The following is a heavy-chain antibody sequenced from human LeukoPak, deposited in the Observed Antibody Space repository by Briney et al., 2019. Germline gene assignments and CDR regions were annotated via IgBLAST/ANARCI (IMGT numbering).Heavy chain of an antibody. CDR1: GFTFSSYS. V-gene: IGHV3-21*01. Sequence: PGGSLRLSCAASGFTFSSYSMNWVRQAPGKGLEWVSSISSSSSYIYYADSVKGRFTISRDNAKNSLYLQMNSLRAEDTAVYYCAREDGYNSYAFDIWGQGTMVTVSS. J-gene: IGHJ3*02. CDR2: ISSSSSYI. D-gene: IGHD5-24*01. CDR3: AREDGYNSYAFDI.